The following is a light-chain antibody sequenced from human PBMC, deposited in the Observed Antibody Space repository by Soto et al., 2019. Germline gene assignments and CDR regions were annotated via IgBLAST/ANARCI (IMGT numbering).Light chain of an antibody. V-gene: IGLV7-46*01. Sequence: QAVVTQEPSLTVSPGGTVTLTCGSSTGAVTGSHYPYWFQQKAGQAPRTLIYDTYNKQSWTPARFSGSLLGGKAALTLSGAQPEDEADYYFLVVYSDAWVFGGGTKLPVL. CDR2: DTY. CDR1: TGAVTGSHY. J-gene: IGLJ3*02. CDR3: LVVYSDAWV.